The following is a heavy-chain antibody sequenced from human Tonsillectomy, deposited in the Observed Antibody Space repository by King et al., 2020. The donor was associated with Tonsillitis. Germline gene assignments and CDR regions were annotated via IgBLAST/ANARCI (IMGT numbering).Heavy chain of an antibody. CDR2: TFVSGTT. V-gene: IGHV4-4*07. CDR3: ARDELLDSSGYYLDH. CDR1: GDSIRGQY. J-gene: IGHJ4*02. Sequence: QLQDSGPGLEKPWETLSLTCTVSGDSIRGQYWTGIRPPAGKGLEWISRTFVSGTTDYNPSLRGRVTMSFDTSKNQVSLQMTSVTAADAAVYYCARDELLDSSGYYLDHWGQGILVTVSS. D-gene: IGHD3-22*01.